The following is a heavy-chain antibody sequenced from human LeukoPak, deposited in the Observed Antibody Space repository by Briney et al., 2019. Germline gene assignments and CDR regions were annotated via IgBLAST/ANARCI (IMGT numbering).Heavy chain of an antibody. Sequence: PGGSLRLSCAASGFTFSSYAMSWVRQAPGKGLEWVSAISDSGGSTYDADSVKGRFTISRDNSKNTLYLQMNSLGAEDTAVYYCAKDTSIGRYCTNGVCPPFDYWGQGTLVTVSS. CDR2: ISDSGGST. V-gene: IGHV3-23*01. CDR1: GFTFSSYA. D-gene: IGHD2-8*01. CDR3: AKDTSIGRYCTNGVCPPFDY. J-gene: IGHJ4*02.